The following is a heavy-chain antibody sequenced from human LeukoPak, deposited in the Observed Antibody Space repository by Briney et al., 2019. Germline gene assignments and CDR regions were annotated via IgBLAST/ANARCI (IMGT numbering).Heavy chain of an antibody. CDR3: AKDSGGTYFYYYYYMDV. D-gene: IGHD1-26*01. V-gene: IGHV3-23*01. Sequence: GGSLRLSCAASGFSFSTYAMSWVRQAPGKGLEWVSAISGGGATIYYADSVKVRFTVSRDNSKNTLYLHMNSLRAEDTAIYYCAKDSGGTYFYYYYYMDVWGKGTTVTVSS. CDR2: ISGGGATI. CDR1: GFSFSTYA. J-gene: IGHJ6*03.